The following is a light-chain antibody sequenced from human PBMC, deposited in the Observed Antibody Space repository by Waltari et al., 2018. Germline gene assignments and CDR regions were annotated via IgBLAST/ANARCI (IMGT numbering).Light chain of an antibody. V-gene: IGKV3-11*01. Sequence: EIVLTQSPATVSLSPGESATLSCRASQRVTTLLAWYHQRPGQAPRLLIYDASNTATGIPARFSGSGFGTGFTLTISNLDPEDSAIYYCQQRSSWGFTFGPGTKVEIK. CDR1: QRVTTL. J-gene: IGKJ3*01. CDR2: DAS. CDR3: QQRSSWGFT.